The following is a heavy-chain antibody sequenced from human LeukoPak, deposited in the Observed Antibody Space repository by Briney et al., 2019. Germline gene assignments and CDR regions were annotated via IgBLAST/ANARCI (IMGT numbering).Heavy chain of an antibody. CDR1: GGTFSSYA. V-gene: IGHV1-69*05. J-gene: IGHJ4*02. CDR2: IIPIFGTA. Sequence: SVKVSCKASGGTFSSYAISWVLQAPGQGLEWMGRIIPIFGTANYAQKFQGRVTITTDESTSTAYMELSSLRSEDTAVYYCASAPGSHFDYWGQGTLVTISS. CDR3: ASAPGSHFDY.